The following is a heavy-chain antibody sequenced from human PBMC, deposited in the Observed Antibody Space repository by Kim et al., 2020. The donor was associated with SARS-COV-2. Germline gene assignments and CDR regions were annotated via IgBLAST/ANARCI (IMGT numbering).Heavy chain of an antibody. V-gene: IGHV3-21*01. J-gene: IGHJ4*02. D-gene: IGHD2-15*01. CDR2: YI. CDR3: ARASPSADSR. Sequence: YIYYADSVKGRFTISRDNAKNSLYLQMNSLRAEDTAVYYCARASPSADSRWGQGTLVTVSS.